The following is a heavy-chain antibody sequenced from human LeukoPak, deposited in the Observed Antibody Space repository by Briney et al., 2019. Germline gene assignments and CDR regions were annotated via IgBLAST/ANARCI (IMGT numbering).Heavy chain of an antibody. Sequence: PSETLSLTCTVSGGSISSYYWSWIRQPPGKGLEWIGHIYYSGSTNYNPSLKSRVTISVDTSKNQFSLKLSSVTAADTAVYYCARDLVIFGVVNYYGMDVWGQGTTVTVSS. CDR1: GGSISSYY. V-gene: IGHV4-59*01. D-gene: IGHD3-3*01. CDR3: ARDLVIFGVVNYYGMDV. CDR2: IYYSGST. J-gene: IGHJ6*02.